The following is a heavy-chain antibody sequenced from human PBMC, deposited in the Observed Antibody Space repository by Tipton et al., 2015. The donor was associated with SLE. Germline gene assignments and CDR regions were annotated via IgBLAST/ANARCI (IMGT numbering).Heavy chain of an antibody. Sequence: TLSLTCTVSGGSVNSGSYYWSWIRQPPGKGLEWIGYIYYSGNTDYNPSLRSRLTISVDTSENEFSLKLSSVTAADTAVYYCAGPYNTNLAYGLDVWGQGTTVTVSS. CDR2: IYYSGNT. J-gene: IGHJ6*02. D-gene: IGHD1-14*01. CDR1: GGSVNSGSYY. V-gene: IGHV4-61*01. CDR3: AGPYNTNLAYGLDV.